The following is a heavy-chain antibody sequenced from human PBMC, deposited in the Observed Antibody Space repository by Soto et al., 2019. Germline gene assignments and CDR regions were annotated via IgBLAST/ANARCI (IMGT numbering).Heavy chain of an antibody. D-gene: IGHD3-10*01. CDR2: ISESGDIT. Sequence: GGSLRLSCAASGFTFSSYPMSWVRQVPGKGLEWVSAISESGDITTYTDSVKGRFTISRDNSKSTLYLQMNSLRADDTALYFCAKYPRGAYGPFDCWGQGTLVTVSS. CDR1: GFTFSSYP. V-gene: IGHV3-23*01. CDR3: AKYPRGAYGPFDC. J-gene: IGHJ4*02.